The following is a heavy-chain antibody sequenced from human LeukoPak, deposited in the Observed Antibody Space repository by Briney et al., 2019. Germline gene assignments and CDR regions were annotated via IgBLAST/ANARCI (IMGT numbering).Heavy chain of an antibody. D-gene: IGHD6-13*01. CDR3: AKGLWQQLPTTFDY. V-gene: IGHV3-23*01. J-gene: IGHJ4*02. CDR2: ISGSGGST. CDR1: GGSFSGYY. Sequence: PSETLSLTCAVYGGSFSGYYWSWIRQPPGKGLEWVSAISGSGGSTYYADSVKGRFTISRDNSKNTLYLQMNSLRAEDTAVYYCAKGLWQQLPTTFDYWGQGTLVTVSS.